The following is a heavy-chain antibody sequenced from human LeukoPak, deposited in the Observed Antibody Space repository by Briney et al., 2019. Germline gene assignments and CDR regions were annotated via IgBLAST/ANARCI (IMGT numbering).Heavy chain of an antibody. V-gene: IGHV3-23*01. CDR3: AKRGIVIRGVLIFGFHKEAYYFDS. CDR1: GITLSNYG. J-gene: IGHJ4*02. Sequence: GGSLRLSCVVSGITLSNYGMSWVRQAPGRGLEWVSGISESAGGTKYADSVKGRFTISRDNSLNTLYLQMNSLRAEDTAVYFCAKRGIVIRGVLIFGFHKEAYYFDSWGQGILVTVSS. D-gene: IGHD3-10*01. CDR2: ISESAGGT.